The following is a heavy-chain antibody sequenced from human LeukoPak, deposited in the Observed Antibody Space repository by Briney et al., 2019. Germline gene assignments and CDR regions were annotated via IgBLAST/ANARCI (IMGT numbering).Heavy chain of an antibody. J-gene: IGHJ4*02. CDR3: AKYSSSWHFDY. V-gene: IGHV1-3*04. CDR2: INTGNGNT. D-gene: IGHD6-13*01. Sequence: ASVKVSCKASGYTFTSYAMHWVRQAPGQRLEWMGWINTGNGNTKFSQKFQGGVTITRDTSASTAYMELSSLRSEDTAVYYCAKYSSSWHFDYWGQGTLVTVSS. CDR1: GYTFTSYA.